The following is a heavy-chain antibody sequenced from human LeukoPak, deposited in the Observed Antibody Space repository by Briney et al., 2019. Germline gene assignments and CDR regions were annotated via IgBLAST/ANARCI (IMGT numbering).Heavy chain of an antibody. Sequence: GASVKVSCKASGYTFTSYGIGCVRQAPGQGLEWMVGISAYNGNTNYAQKLQGKVTMTTDPSTSTAYMELRSLRSDDTAVYYCATDCGGDCYTTDDAFDIRGQGTMVTVSS. D-gene: IGHD2-21*02. CDR3: ATDCGGDCYTTDDAFDI. J-gene: IGHJ3*02. V-gene: IGHV1-18*01. CDR2: ISAYNGNT. CDR1: GYTFTSYG.